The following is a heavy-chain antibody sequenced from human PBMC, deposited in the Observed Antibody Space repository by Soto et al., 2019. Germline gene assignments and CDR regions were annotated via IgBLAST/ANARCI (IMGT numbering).Heavy chain of an antibody. J-gene: IGHJ2*01. CDR3: AKVGPAHWSCDL. CDR2: ISGNGGST. CDR1: GFTFSTYD. V-gene: IGHV3-23*01. Sequence: EVQLLESGGDLAQPGGSLRQSCAASGFTFSTYDMSWVRQAPGEGLEWVSAISGNGGSTYADSVKGRFTISRDNSKNTPYLQMNSLRADDTAVYYCAKVGPAHWSCDLWGRGTLVTVSS.